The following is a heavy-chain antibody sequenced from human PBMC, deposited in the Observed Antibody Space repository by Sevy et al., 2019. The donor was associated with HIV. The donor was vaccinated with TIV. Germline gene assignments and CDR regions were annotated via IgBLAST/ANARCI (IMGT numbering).Heavy chain of an antibody. J-gene: IGHJ4*02. V-gene: IGHV3-7*03. D-gene: IGHD7-27*01. CDR3: ARSWDYWGQMGY. Sequence: GGSLRLSCAASGFTFNNYWMTWVRQAPGKGLEWVANIKQDGSDKYYMESVKGRFNISRDNTKHSLYLQLNSLRAEDTAVYYCARSWDYWGQMGYWGQGTLVTVSS. CDR2: IKQDGSDK. CDR1: GFTFNNYW.